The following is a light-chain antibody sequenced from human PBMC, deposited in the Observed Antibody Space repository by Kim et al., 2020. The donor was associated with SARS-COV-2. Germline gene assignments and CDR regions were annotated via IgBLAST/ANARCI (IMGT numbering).Light chain of an antibody. V-gene: IGLV3-19*01. CDR3: NSRDSSGNHYV. Sequence: ALGQTVRITCQGDSLRSYYTSWYQQNPGQAPVLVLYDKKNRPSGIPDRFSGSNSGNTASLTITGAQAEDEADYYCNSRDSSGNHYVFGTGTKVTVL. CDR1: SLRSYY. CDR2: DKK. J-gene: IGLJ1*01.